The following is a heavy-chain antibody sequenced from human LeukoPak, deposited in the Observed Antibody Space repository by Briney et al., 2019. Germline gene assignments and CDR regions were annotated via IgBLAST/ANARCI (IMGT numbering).Heavy chain of an antibody. CDR2: IYYSGST. Sequence: SETLSLTCTVSGGSISSYYWSWIRQPPGKGLEWIGYIYYSGSTNYNPSLKSRVTISVDTSKNQFSLKLSSVTAADTAVYYCARDTWGSVIVVVPAAPDDYWGQGTLVTVSS. V-gene: IGHV4-59*01. CDR3: ARDTWGSVIVVVPAAPDDY. D-gene: IGHD2-2*01. CDR1: GGSISSYY. J-gene: IGHJ4*02.